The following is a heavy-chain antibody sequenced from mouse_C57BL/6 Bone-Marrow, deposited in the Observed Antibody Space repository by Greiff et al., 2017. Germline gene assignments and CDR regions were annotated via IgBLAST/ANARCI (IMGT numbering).Heavy chain of an antibody. CDR2: IRNKANNHAT. CDR1: GFTFSDAW. CDR3: TRDTMVTTDYYAMDY. Sequence: EVKLMESGGGLVQPGGSMKLSCAASGFTFSDAWMDWVRQSPEKGLEWVAEIRNKANNHATYYAESVKGRFTISRDDSKSSVYLQMNSLRAEDTGIYYCTRDTMVTTDYYAMDYWGQGTSVTVSS. V-gene: IGHV6-6*01. J-gene: IGHJ4*01. D-gene: IGHD2-2*01.